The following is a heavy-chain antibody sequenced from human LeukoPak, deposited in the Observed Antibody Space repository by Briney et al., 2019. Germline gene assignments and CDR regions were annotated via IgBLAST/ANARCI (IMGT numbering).Heavy chain of an antibody. V-gene: IGHV3-30*04. D-gene: IGHD2-15*01. J-gene: IGHJ4*02. CDR2: ISYDGSNK. CDR3: ATGVPHIVVLAAATEGGC. CDR1: GFTFSSYA. Sequence: GRSLRLSCAASGFTFSSYAMHWVRQAPGKGLEWVAVISYDGSNKYYADSVKGRFTISRDNAKNSLYLQMNSLRAEDSAVYYCATGVPHIVVLAAATEGGCWGQGTLVTVSS.